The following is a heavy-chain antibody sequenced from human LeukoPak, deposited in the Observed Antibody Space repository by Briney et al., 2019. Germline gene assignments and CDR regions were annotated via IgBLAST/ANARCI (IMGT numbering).Heavy chain of an antibody. CDR2: IYYSGST. CDR3: ARDVGYYYDSSGYNNWFDL. Sequence: SETLSLTCTVSGGSISSYYWSWIRQPPGKGLEWIGYIYYSGSTNYNPSLKSRVTISVDTSKNQFSLKLSSVTAADTAVYYCARDVGYYYDSSGYNNWFDLWGQGTLVTVSS. J-gene: IGHJ5*02. CDR1: GGSISSYY. V-gene: IGHV4-59*01. D-gene: IGHD3-22*01.